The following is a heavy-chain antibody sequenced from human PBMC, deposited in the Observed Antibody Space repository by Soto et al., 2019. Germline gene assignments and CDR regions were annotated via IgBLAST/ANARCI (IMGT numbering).Heavy chain of an antibody. D-gene: IGHD4-17*01. CDR3: ARLVSPPTTYGDYRLIAY. Sequence: PSETLSLTCTVSGGSISSSSYYWGWIRQPPGKGLEWIGSIYYSGSTYYNPSLKSRVTISVDTSKNQFSLKLSSVTAADTAVYYCARLVSPPTTYGDYRLIAYWGQGTLVTVSS. J-gene: IGHJ4*02. V-gene: IGHV4-39*01. CDR1: GGSISSSSYY. CDR2: IYYSGST.